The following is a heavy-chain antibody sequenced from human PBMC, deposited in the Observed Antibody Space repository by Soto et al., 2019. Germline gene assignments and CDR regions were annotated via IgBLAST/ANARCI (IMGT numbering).Heavy chain of an antibody. CDR3: ANLQTYSCSWLDY. CDR2: ISGSGGST. D-gene: IGHD6-13*01. Sequence: EVQLLESGGGLVQPGGSLRLSCAASGFTFSSYAMSWVRQAPGKGLEWVSDISGSGGSTYYADSVKGRFTISRDNSKNTRYLKMNSLRAEDTAVYYCANLQTYSCSWLDYWGQGTLVTVSS. J-gene: IGHJ4*02. CDR1: GFTFSSYA. V-gene: IGHV3-23*01.